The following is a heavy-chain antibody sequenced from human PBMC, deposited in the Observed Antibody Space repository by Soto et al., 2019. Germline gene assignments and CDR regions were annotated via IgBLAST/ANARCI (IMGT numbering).Heavy chain of an antibody. Sequence: PSGSISLTCAVSGDCVTIVNYFWTWIRQPPGGGLEWIGYISNSGISKYNPSLKSRVAMSQDTSKNQFSLNLRSVTAADTAVYFCARGEGNSYYASHFATWGQGALDPVTS. CDR3: ARGEGNSYYASHFAT. J-gene: IGHJ4*02. D-gene: IGHD2-21*01. V-gene: IGHV4-61*01. CDR2: ISNSGIS. CDR1: GDCVTIVNYF.